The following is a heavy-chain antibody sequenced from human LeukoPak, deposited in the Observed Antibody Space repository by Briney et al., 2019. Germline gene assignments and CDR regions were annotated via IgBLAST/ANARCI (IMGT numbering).Heavy chain of an antibody. CDR2: ISAYNGNT. CDR3: ARSYGSGSYYTNWFDP. D-gene: IGHD3-10*01. V-gene: IGHV1-18*01. CDR1: GYTFTSYG. J-gene: IGHJ5*02. Sequence: ASMEVSCKASGYTFTSYGISWVRQAPGQGLEWMGWISAYNGNTNYAQKLQGRVTMTTDTSTSTAYMELRSLRSDDTAVYYCARSYGSGSYYTNWFDPWGQGTLVTVSS.